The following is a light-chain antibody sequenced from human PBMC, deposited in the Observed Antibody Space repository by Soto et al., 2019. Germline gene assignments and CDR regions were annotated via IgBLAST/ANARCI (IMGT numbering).Light chain of an antibody. CDR1: SSDIGGYNH. J-gene: IGLJ2*01. V-gene: IGLV2-14*01. Sequence: QSVLTQPASVSGSPGQSITISCTGTSSDIGGYNHVSWYQQHPGKAPKLKIYEVTNRPSGVSNRFSGSKYGNTASLTISGLQAEDEADYYCSSYTSSNTVVFGGGTKLTVL. CDR2: EVT. CDR3: SSYTSSNTVV.